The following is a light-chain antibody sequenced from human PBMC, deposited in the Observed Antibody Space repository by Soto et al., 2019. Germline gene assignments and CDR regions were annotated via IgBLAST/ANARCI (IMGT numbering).Light chain of an antibody. CDR2: PAS. CDR1: QGIGSW. J-gene: IGKJ4*01. CDR3: LQANNFPVT. V-gene: IGKV1-12*01. Sequence: DIQMTQSPSFVSASLGDRVTITCRASQGIGSWLAWYQQVPGRAPRLLIFPASPFQSGIPSRFRGSGSGTDFTLTITSLQPEDFATYYCLQANNFPVTFGEGTKVEMK.